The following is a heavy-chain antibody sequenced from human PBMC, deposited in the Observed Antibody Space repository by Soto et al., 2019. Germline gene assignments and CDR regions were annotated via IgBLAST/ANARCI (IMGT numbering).Heavy chain of an antibody. V-gene: IGHV4-39*01. CDR3: ARRLMDNRNQGHAFDF. Sequence: QLQLQESGPGLVKPAETLSLKCAVSGGSVSSGNYFWGWIRQPPGKGLEWIGNIYYKGDTYYSPSLKSRVTMSVDTAQNQFSLRLTSVTAADTAVYYCARRLMDNRNQGHAFDFWGQGTLVTVSS. CDR2: IYYKGDT. J-gene: IGHJ3*01. CDR1: GGSVSSGNYF. D-gene: IGHD1-20*01.